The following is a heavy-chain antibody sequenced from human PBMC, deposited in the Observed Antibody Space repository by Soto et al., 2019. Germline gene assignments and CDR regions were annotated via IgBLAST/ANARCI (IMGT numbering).Heavy chain of an antibody. V-gene: IGHV5-51*01. CDR2: IYPGDSDT. CDR1: GYSFTSYW. D-gene: IGHD1-26*01. Sequence: PGESLKISCKGSGYSFTSYWIGWVRQMPGKGLEWMGIIYPGDSDTRYSPSFQGQVTISADKSISTAYLQWSSLKASDTAMYYCARLEWELLPLMKMNPRNYYYYGMDVWGQGTTVTVSS. CDR3: ARLEWELLPLMKMNPRNYYYYGMDV. J-gene: IGHJ6*02.